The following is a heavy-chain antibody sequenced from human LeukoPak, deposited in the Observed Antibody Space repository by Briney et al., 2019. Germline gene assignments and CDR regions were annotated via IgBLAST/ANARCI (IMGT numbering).Heavy chain of an antibody. Sequence: PSETLSLTCAVYGGSFSGYHWSWIRQPPGKGLEWIGEINHSGSTNYNPSLKSRVTILVDTSKNQFSLKLSSVTAADTAVYYCARGGSDSDLYGDSEFDLWGRGTLVTVSS. J-gene: IGHJ2*01. V-gene: IGHV4-34*01. D-gene: IGHD4-17*01. CDR1: GGSFSGYH. CDR2: INHSGST. CDR3: ARGGSDSDLYGDSEFDL.